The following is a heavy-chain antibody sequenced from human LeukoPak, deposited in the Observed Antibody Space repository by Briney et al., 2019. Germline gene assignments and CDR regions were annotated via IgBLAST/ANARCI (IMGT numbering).Heavy chain of an antibody. Sequence: PSETLSLTCTVSGSSISGYYWNWIRQPAGKGLEWIGRIYTSGSTNYNPSLKSRVTMSVDTSKNQFSLKLSSVTAADTAVYYCARWGEYSNYFDYWGQGTLVTVSS. J-gene: IGHJ4*02. CDR3: ARWGEYSNYFDY. CDR1: GSSISGYY. CDR2: IYTSGST. V-gene: IGHV4-4*07. D-gene: IGHD3-16*01.